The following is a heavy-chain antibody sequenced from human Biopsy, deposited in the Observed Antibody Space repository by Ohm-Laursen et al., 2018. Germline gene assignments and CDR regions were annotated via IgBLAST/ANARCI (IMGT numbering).Heavy chain of an antibody. V-gene: IGHV4-31*03. CDR3: VREPKTGTAEAWYFDL. J-gene: IGHJ2*01. D-gene: IGHD3-9*01. CDR2: ISYNERT. CDR1: GASVKTSGYF. Sequence: PSETLSLTCSVSGASVKTSGYFWAWIRQRPRKGLEWIGYISYNERTHYNPSLTSRLAISFDTSNNRISLQLRSMSVADTAVYYCVREPKTGTAEAWYFDLWGRGSPVTVPS.